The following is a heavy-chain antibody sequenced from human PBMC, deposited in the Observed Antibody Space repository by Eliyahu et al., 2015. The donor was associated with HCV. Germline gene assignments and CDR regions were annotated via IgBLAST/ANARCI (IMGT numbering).Heavy chain of an antibody. CDR2: IYFGGST. CDR3: MRRRDGDNYGQWYFDL. Sequence: QMQLQESGPGLVKPSETLSLTCAVSGGSXSGNNNYWGWVRQPPGKGLEWIGVIYFGGSTHYAPSLKSRLTISVDTSKNQFSLKLTSVTAADTAMYYCMRRRDGDNYGQWYFDLWGRGTLVTVSS. V-gene: IGHV4-39*01. D-gene: IGHD5-24*01. CDR1: GGSXSGNNNY. J-gene: IGHJ2*01.